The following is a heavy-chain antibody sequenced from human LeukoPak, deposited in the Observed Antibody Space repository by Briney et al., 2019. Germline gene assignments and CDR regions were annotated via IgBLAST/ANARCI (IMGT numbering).Heavy chain of an antibody. CDR1: GGSISSYY. V-gene: IGHV4-59*01. D-gene: IGHD6-19*01. Sequence: SETLSLTCTVSGGSISSYYWSWIRQPPGKGLEWIGYIYYSGSTNYNPSLKSRVTISVDTSKNQFSLKLSSVTAADTAVYYCARVVGEQWPITNWGQGTLVTVSS. CDR2: IYYSGST. CDR3: ARVVGEQWPITN. J-gene: IGHJ4*02.